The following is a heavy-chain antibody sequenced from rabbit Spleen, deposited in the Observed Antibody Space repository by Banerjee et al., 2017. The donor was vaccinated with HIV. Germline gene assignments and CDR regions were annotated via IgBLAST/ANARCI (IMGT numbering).Heavy chain of an antibody. CDR2: IDAGSSDFT. V-gene: IGHV1S40*01. D-gene: IGHD2-1*01. CDR3: VRDSYDDYDDYVWDL. Sequence: QSLEESGGDLVKPGASLTLTCTASGFSFSSYYWICWVRQAPGKGLEWIACIDAGSSDFTYHASWAKGRFTFSKTSSTTVTLQMTSLTASDTATYFCVRDSYDDYDDYVWDLWGQGTLVTVS. J-gene: IGHJ3*01. CDR1: GFSFSSYYW.